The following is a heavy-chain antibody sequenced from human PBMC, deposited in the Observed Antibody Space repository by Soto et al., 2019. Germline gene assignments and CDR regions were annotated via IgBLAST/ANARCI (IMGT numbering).Heavy chain of an antibody. CDR3: ARSTYCNGGSCYPQY. J-gene: IGHJ4*02. D-gene: IGHD2-15*01. CDR2: ISYDGSDR. Sequence: LRLSCEGPGFTFSDYGFHWVRQAPGKGLEWVAMISYDGSDRYYRDSVQGRFTISRDDSKNTVFLQMNSLRTEDTAMYYCARSTYCNGGSCYPQYWGPGTLVTVSS. V-gene: IGHV3-30*03. CDR1: GFTFSDYG.